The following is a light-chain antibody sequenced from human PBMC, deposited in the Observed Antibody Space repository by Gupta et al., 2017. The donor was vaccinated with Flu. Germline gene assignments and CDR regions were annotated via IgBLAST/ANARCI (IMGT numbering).Light chain of an antibody. J-gene: IGLJ1*01. CDR2: EVS. V-gene: IGLV2-14*01. CDR1: SSDVGGYNY. CDR3: SSYTSSSTLGV. Sequence: QSALTQPASVSGFPGQSFTISCTGTSSDVGGYNYVSWYQQHPGKAPKLMIYEVSNRPSGVSNRFSGSKSGNTASLTISGLQAEDEAEYYCSSYTSSSTLGVFGTGTKVTVL.